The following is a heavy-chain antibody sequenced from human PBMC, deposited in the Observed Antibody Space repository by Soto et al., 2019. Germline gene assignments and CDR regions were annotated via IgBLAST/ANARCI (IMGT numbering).Heavy chain of an antibody. J-gene: IGHJ6*02. CDR3: AKDAPQLDYCDYYGMDV. V-gene: IGHV3-23*01. Sequence: GGSLRLSCAASGFTFSSYAMSWVRQAPGKGLEWVSAISGSGGSTYYADSVKGRFTISRDNSKNTLYLQMNSLRAEDTAVYDCAKDAPQLDYCDYYGMDVWGQGTTVTVSS. CDR1: GFTFSSYA. D-gene: IGHD3-10*01. CDR2: ISGSGGST.